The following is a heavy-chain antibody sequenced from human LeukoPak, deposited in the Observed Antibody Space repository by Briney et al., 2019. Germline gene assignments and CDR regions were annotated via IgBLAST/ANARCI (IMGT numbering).Heavy chain of an antibody. Sequence: ASVKVSCKASGYTFTSYYMHWVRQAPGQGLEWMGIINPSGGSTRYAQKFQGRVTLTRDTSTNTVYMELSSLRSEDTAMFFCARDEGNIVLLPAAMRYWGQGTLVTVSS. CDR2: INPSGGST. J-gene: IGHJ4*02. V-gene: IGHV1-46*01. CDR3: ARDEGNIVLLPAAMRY. CDR1: GYTFTSYY. D-gene: IGHD2-2*01.